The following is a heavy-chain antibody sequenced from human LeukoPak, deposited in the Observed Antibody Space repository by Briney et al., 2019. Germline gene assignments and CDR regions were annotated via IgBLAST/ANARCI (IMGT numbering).Heavy chain of an antibody. CDR2: ISSTASDI. D-gene: IGHD6-6*01. CDR3: TSKLGSSSSGY. CDR1: GFTFSSYG. Sequence: GGSLRLSCAASGFTFSSYGMNWVRQAPGKGLEWVSFISSTASDIYYAYSVRGRFTISRDNAKNSLYLQMNSLRADDTAIYYCTSKLGSSSSGYWGQGTLVTVSS. V-gene: IGHV3-21*01. J-gene: IGHJ4*02.